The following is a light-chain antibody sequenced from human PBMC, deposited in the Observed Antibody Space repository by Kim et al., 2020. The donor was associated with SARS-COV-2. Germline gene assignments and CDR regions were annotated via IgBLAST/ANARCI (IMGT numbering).Light chain of an antibody. V-gene: IGLV8-61*01. CDR2: NTN. CDR1: SGSVSSSYY. CDR3: VMYISSGSWV. J-gene: IGLJ3*02. Sequence: QTVVTQEPSFSVSPGGTVTFTCGLSSGSVSSSYYPSWYQQTPGQAPRTLIYNTNTRSSGVPDRFSGSILGNKAALTITGAQADDECDYYCVMYISSGSWVFGGGTKVTVL.